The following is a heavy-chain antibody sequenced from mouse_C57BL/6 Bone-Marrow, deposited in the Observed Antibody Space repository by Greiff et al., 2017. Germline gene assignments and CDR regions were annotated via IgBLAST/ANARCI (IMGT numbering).Heavy chain of an antibody. J-gene: IGHJ3*01. Sequence: QVQLQQSGAELVMPGASVKLSCKASGYTFTSYWMHWVKQRPGQGLEWIGEIDPSDSYTNYNQKFKGKSKLTVAKSSSTAYMQLSSLTSEDSAVYYCAKGLLSPFAYWGQGTLVTVSA. CDR2: IDPSDSYT. D-gene: IGHD2-3*01. CDR3: AKGLLSPFAY. CDR1: GYTFTSYW. V-gene: IGHV1-69*01.